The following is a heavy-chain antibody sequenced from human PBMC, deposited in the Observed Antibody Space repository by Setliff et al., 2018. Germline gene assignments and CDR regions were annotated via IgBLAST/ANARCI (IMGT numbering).Heavy chain of an antibody. Sequence: GGSLRLSCAASGFIFSNYGMGWVRQVPGKGLEWVANVNQDGSAKYYVDSVKGRFTISRDTAKNSLYLQMNSLRAEDTAVYYCARDGVSYGMDVWGQGTTVTVSS. V-gene: IGHV3-7*01. CDR2: VNQDGSAK. J-gene: IGHJ6*02. CDR3: ARDGVSYGMDV. CDR1: GFIFSNYG.